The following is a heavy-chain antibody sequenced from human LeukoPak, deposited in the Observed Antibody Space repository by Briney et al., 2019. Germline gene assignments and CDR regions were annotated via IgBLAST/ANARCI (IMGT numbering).Heavy chain of an antibody. D-gene: IGHD3-22*01. Sequence: PGGSLRLSCAVSRITLSNYGMSWVRQAPGKGLEWVAGISDSGGRTNYADSVKGRFTISRDNPKNTLYLQMNSLRAEDTAVYFCAKRGVVIRVILVGFHKEANYFDSWGQGALVTVSS. V-gene: IGHV3-23*01. CDR1: RITLSNYG. J-gene: IGHJ4*02. CDR2: ISDSGGRT. CDR3: AKRGVVIRVILVGFHKEANYFDS.